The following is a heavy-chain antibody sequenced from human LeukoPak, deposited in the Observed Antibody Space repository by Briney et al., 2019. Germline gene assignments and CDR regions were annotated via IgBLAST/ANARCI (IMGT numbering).Heavy chain of an antibody. CDR1: GGSISSGGYY. Sequence: PSETLSLTCTVSGGSISSGGYYWSWIRQPAGKGLECIGRIYTSGSTNYNPSLKSRVTISVDTSKNQFSLKLSSVTAADTAVYYCARDSTDRDYYDSSGGSAFDIWGQGTMATVSS. D-gene: IGHD3-22*01. CDR2: IYTSGST. J-gene: IGHJ3*02. CDR3: ARDSTDRDYYDSSGGSAFDI. V-gene: IGHV4-61*02.